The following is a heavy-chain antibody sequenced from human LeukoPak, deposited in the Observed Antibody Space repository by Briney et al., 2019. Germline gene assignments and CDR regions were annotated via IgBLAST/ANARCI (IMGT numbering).Heavy chain of an antibody. Sequence: GGSLRLSCAASGFTFSSYWLSWVRQAPGKGLEWVANIKEDGTEKYYVDSVKGRFTISRDNAKNSLYLQMNSLRAEDTAVYYCAKSFTVAHNNWFDPWGQGTLVTVSS. CDR2: IKEDGTEK. D-gene: IGHD4-23*01. J-gene: IGHJ5*02. V-gene: IGHV3-7*01. CDR1: GFTFSSYW. CDR3: AKSFTVAHNNWFDP.